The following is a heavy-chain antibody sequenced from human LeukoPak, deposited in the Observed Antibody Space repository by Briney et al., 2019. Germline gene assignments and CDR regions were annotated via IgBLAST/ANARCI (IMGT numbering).Heavy chain of an antibody. V-gene: IGHV4-38-2*01. Sequence: SETLSLTCAVSGYSISSGYYWGWIRQPPGKGLEWIGSIYHSGSTYYNPSLKSRVTISVDTSKNQFSLKLSSVTAADTAVYHCARVRGSSSPHYYYYYYMDVWGKGTTVTVSS. CDR3: ARVRGSSSPHYYYYYYMDV. CDR2: IYHSGST. CDR1: GYSISSGYY. D-gene: IGHD6-6*01. J-gene: IGHJ6*03.